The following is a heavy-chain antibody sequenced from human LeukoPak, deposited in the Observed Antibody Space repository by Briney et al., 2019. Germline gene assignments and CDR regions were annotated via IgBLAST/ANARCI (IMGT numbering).Heavy chain of an antibody. CDR2: IYYSGST. V-gene: IGHV4-59*01. CDR3: ARARGYDFWTYYYYGMDV. D-gene: IGHD3-3*01. Sequence: SETLSLTCTVSGGSISSYYWSWIRQPPGKGLEWIGYIYYSGSTNYNPSLKSRVTISVDTSKNQFSLKLSSVTAADTAVYYCARARGYDFWTYYYYGMDVWGQGTTVSVSS. CDR1: GGSISSYY. J-gene: IGHJ6*02.